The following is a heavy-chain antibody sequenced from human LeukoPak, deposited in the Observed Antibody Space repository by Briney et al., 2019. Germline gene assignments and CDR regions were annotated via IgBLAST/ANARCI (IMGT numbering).Heavy chain of an antibody. CDR3: ATMIVVVPAAIGWFDP. D-gene: IGHD2-2*02. J-gene: IGHJ5*02. Sequence: VASVKVSCKASGGTFSSYAISGVRQAPGQGLEWMGRIIPFFGLAIYTQKFQGRVTITADKSTSTDYMELSSLRSEDTAVYYCATMIVVVPAAIGWFDPWGQGTLVTVSS. CDR2: IIPFFGLA. CDR1: GGTFSSYA. V-gene: IGHV1-69*04.